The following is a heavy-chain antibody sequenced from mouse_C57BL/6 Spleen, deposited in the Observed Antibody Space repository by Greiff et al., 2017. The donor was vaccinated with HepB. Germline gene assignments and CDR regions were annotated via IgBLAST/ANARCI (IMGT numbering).Heavy chain of an antibody. CDR3: ARHPYYYGSSYWYFDV. V-gene: IGHV5-9*01. J-gene: IGHJ1*03. CDR1: GFTFSSYT. CDR2: ISGGGGNT. D-gene: IGHD1-1*01. Sequence: EVKLVESGGGLVKPGGSLKLSCAASGFTFSSYTMSWVRQTPEKRLEWVATISGGGGNTYYPDSVKGRFTISRDNAKNTLYLQMNSLRSEDTALYYCARHPYYYGSSYWYFDVWGTGTTVTVSS.